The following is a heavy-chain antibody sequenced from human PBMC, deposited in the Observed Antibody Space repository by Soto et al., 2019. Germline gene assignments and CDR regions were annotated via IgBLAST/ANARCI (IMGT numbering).Heavy chain of an antibody. V-gene: IGHV4-31*03. Sequence: PSETLSLTCTVSGASITTAYYWTWVRQHPVKGLEXIXHXXYXXXTYYNPSLKSRLNISLDTSKNQFSLQLESMTAADTAVYYCARDGSSTANLSDPWGQG. J-gene: IGHJ5*02. CDR3: ARDGSSTANLSDP. D-gene: IGHD2-2*01. CDR2: XXYXXXT. CDR1: GASITTAYY.